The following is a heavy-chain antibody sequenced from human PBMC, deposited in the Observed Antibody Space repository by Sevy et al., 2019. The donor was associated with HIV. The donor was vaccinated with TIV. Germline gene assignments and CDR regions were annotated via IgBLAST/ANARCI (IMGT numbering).Heavy chain of an antibody. Sequence: SETLSLTCTVSGGSINNKAYYWASIRQPPEKGLEWIGRMSYSGNSYYNPSLNCRVTISLDTSKNQFSLRLTFVTAAVTAVYYCARRLAAAGGGNEYFQPWGQGTLVTVSS. CDR1: GGSINNKAYY. D-gene: IGHD6-13*01. V-gene: IGHV4-39*01. CDR3: ARRLAAAGGGNEYFQP. CDR2: MSYSGNS. J-gene: IGHJ1*01.